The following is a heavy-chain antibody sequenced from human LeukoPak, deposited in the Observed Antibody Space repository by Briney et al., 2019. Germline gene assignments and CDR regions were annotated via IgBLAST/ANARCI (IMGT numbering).Heavy chain of an antibody. CDR1: GGSISSGGYY. CDR2: IYYSGST. J-gene: IGHJ4*02. V-gene: IGHV4-31*03. Sequence: SETLSLTCTVSGGSISSGGYYWSWIRQHPGKGLEWIGYIYYSGSTYYNPSLKRRVTISVDTSKNQFSLKLSPVTAADTAVYYCARDNPFRGVMIWGQGTLVTVSS. D-gene: IGHD3-10*01. CDR3: ARDNPFRGVMI.